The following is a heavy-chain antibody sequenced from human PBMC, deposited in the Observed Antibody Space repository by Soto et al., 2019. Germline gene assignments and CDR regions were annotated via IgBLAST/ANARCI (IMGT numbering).Heavy chain of an antibody. CDR3: ARVHSSMGHEIFFDY. CDR2: IYYRGNT. J-gene: IGHJ4*02. D-gene: IGHD3-10*01. V-gene: IGHV4-59*01. CDR1: GGSISRYY. Sequence: PSETLSLTCAVSGGSISRYYWSWIRQPPGKGLDWIGYIYYRGNTNYNPSLKSRVTMSVDTSKNQFSLKLSSVTSADTAVYYCARVHSSMGHEIFFDYWGQGTLVTVSS.